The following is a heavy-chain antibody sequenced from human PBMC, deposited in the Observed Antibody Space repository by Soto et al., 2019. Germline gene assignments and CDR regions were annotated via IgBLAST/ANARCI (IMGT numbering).Heavy chain of an antibody. D-gene: IGHD5-12*01. CDR1: GGSISSSSYY. CDR3: ARQDSGYDYVMDYYYYYMDV. CDR2: IYYSGST. J-gene: IGHJ6*03. Sequence: ETLSLTCTVSGGSISSSSYYWGWIRQPPGKGLEWIGSIYYSGSTYYNPSLKSRVTISVDTSKNQFSLKLSSVTAADTAVYYCARQDSGYDYVMDYYYYYMDVWGKGTTVTVSS. V-gene: IGHV4-39*01.